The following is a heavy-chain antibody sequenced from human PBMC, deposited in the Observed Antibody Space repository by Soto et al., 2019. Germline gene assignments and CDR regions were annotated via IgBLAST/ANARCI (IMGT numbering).Heavy chain of an antibody. CDR2: INAGNGNT. D-gene: IGHD3-22*01. CDR1: GYTFTSYA. V-gene: IGHV1-3*01. CDR3: VRGAYYYDSSGYYFDAFDI. J-gene: IGHJ3*02. Sequence: ASVKVSCKASGYTFTSYAMHWVRQAPGQRLEWMGWINAGNGNTKYSQKFQGRVTITRDTSASTAYMELSSLRSEDTAVYYCVRGAYYYDSSGYYFDAFDIWGQGTMVTVSS.